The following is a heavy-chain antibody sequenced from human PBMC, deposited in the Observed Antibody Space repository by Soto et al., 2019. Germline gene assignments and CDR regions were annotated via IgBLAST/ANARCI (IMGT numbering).Heavy chain of an antibody. CDR3: ARDRSVVAATPDYYYYGMDV. CDR1: GGSISSGGYY. D-gene: IGHD2-15*01. CDR2: IYYSGST. Sequence: SETLSLTCTVSGGSISSGGYYWSWIRQHPGKGLEWIGYIYYSGSTYYNPSLKSRVTISVDTSKNQFSLKLSSVTAADTAVYYCARDRSVVAATPDYYYYGMDVWGQGTTVTVS. V-gene: IGHV4-31*03. J-gene: IGHJ6*02.